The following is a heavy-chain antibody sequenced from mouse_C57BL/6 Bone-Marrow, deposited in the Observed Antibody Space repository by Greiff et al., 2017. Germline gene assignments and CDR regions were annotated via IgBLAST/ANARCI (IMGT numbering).Heavy chain of an antibody. CDR3: ARLNYYGSSYVAY. Sequence: VQLQESGAELARPGASVKLSCKASGYTFTSYCISWVKQRAGQGLEWIGEIYPRSGNTYYNEKFKGKATLTADKSSTTAYIQLRSLTSEDSSVYFCARLNYYGSSYVAYWGQGTLVTVSA. D-gene: IGHD1-1*01. CDR1: GYTFTSYC. J-gene: IGHJ3*01. V-gene: IGHV1-81*01. CDR2: IYPRSGNT.